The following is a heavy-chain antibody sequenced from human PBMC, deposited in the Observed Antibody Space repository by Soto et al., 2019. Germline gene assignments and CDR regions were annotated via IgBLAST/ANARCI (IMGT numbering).Heavy chain of an antibody. V-gene: IGHV4-39*07. Sequence: TSQTLPLTYTVAGGYISSSSYYWGWIRQPPGKGLEWIGSIYYSGSTYYNPSLKSRVTISVDTSKNQFSLKLSSVTAADTAVYYCARRYGGNFDYWGQGTLVTVSS. CDR2: IYYSGST. D-gene: IGHD1-26*01. CDR1: GGYISSSSYY. J-gene: IGHJ4*02. CDR3: ARRYGGNFDY.